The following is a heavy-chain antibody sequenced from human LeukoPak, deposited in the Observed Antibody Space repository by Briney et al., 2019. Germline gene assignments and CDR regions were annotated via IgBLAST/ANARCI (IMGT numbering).Heavy chain of an antibody. Sequence: ASVKVSCKAPGYTFTSYYMHWVRQAPGQGLEWMGIINPSGGSTSYAQKFQGRVTMTRDTSTSTVYMELSSLRSEDTAVYYCARDRDGGGYYYYYMDVWGKGTTVTVSS. D-gene: IGHD4-23*01. V-gene: IGHV1-46*01. CDR2: INPSGGST. CDR1: GYTFTSYY. J-gene: IGHJ6*03. CDR3: ARDRDGGGYYYYYMDV.